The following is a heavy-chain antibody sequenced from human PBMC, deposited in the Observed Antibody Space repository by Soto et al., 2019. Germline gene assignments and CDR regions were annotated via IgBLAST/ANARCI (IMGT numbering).Heavy chain of an antibody. J-gene: IGHJ4*02. Sequence: EVQLVESGGGLVKPGGSLRLSCAASGFTFTRYSMSWVRQAPGKGLEWVSSIISTTNYIYYGDSMKGRFTISRDNAKNPLYREINSLRAEDTAVYYCARESEDLPSNFDYWGQGTLVTVSS. V-gene: IGHV3-21*06. CDR2: IISTTNYI. CDR1: GFTFTRYS. CDR3: ARESEDLPSNFDY.